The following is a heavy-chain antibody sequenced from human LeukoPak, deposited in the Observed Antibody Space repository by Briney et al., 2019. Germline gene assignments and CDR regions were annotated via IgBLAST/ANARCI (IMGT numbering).Heavy chain of an antibody. CDR1: GFTVSSNY. J-gene: IGHJ4*02. CDR3: ARGDYYDSSGYLDY. D-gene: IGHD3-22*01. Sequence: SGGSLRLSCAASGFTVSSNYMSWVRQAPGKGLEWVSVIYSGGSTYYADSVKGRFTISRDNSKNTLYLQMNSLRAEDTAVYYCARGDYYDSSGYLDYWGQGTLVTVSS. V-gene: IGHV3-53*01. CDR2: IYSGGST.